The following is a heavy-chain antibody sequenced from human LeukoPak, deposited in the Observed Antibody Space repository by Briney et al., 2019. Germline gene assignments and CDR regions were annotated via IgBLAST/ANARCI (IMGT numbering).Heavy chain of an antibody. J-gene: IGHJ4*02. V-gene: IGHV3-7*01. CDR1: GFTFSSYW. D-gene: IGHD1-26*01. Sequence: GGSLRLSCAASGFTFSSYWMSWVRQAPGKGLEWVANIKQDGSEKYYVDSVKGRFTISRDNAKNSLYLQMNSLRAEDTAVYYCARVAYSGTYRWDYWGQGTLVTVSS. CDR2: IKQDGSEK. CDR3: ARVAYSGTYRWDY.